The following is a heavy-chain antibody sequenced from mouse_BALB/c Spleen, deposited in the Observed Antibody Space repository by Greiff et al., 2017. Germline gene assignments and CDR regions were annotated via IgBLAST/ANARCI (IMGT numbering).Heavy chain of an antibody. D-gene: IGHD2-3*01. CDR2: INSNGGST. Sequence: EVQGVESGGGLVQPGGSLKLSCAASGFTFSSYGMSWVRQTPDKRLELVATINSNGGSTYYPDSVKGRFTISRDNAKNTLYLQMSSLKSEDTAMYYCARDDGYYYYAMDYWGQGTSVTVSS. CDR1: GFTFSSYG. V-gene: IGHV5-6-3*01. J-gene: IGHJ4*01. CDR3: ARDDGYYYYAMDY.